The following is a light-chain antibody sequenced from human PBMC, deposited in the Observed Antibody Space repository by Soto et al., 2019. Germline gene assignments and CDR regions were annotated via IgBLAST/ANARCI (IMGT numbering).Light chain of an antibody. CDR3: SPYTCTRALYV. J-gene: IGLJ1*01. CDR2: DVS. V-gene: IGLV2-14*03. Sequence: QSVLTQPASVSGSPGQSITISCTGTGSDIGFYNYVSWYQQHPGKAPKLMIYDVSNRPSGVSNRFSASKSGITASLTISGLQAEDYSDYYCSPYTCTRALYVFGTGTEVTVL. CDR1: GSDIGFYNY.